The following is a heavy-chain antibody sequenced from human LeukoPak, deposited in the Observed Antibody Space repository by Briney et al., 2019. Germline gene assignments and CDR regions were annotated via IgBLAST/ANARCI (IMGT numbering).Heavy chain of an antibody. J-gene: IGHJ1*01. CDR3: ARMKYFDSTGYSHAEYFQH. V-gene: IGHV1-69*04. CDR1: GGTFNSFA. Sequence: SVKVSCKASGGTFNSFAISWVRQAPGQGLELVGRIIPLLGTPDYAQKFQGRVTITSDKYTGTAYIELSSLRSEDTAMYYCARMKYFDSTGYSHAEYFQHWGQGTLVIVSS. CDR2: IIPLLGTP. D-gene: IGHD3-22*01.